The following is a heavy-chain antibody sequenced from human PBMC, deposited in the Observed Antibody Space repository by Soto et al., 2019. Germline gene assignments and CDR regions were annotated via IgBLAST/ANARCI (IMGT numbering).Heavy chain of an antibody. V-gene: IGHV3-30*03. CDR2: ISYDSTKT. CDR1: GFTFNSYG. CDR3: ARTRSAWSDFHYSSLDV. J-gene: IGHJ6*02. Sequence: LRLSCAASGFTFNSYGMHWVRQGPGNGLEWVAFISYDSTKTYDADSVKGRFTISRDNSNSALYVQMNSLTGDDTAVYYCARTRSAWSDFHYSSLDVWGQGTTVTVSS. D-gene: IGHD2-15*01.